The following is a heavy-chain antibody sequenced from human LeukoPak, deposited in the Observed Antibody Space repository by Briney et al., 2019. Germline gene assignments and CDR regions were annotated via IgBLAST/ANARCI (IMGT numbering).Heavy chain of an antibody. CDR2: IKSKTDGGTT. CDR3: TTDPSSSWFFDY. Sequence: PGGSLRLSCAASGFTFSTYWMSWVRQAPGKGLEWVGRIKSKTDGGTTDYAAPVKGRFTISRDDSKNTLYLQMNSLKTEDTAVYYCTTDPSSSWFFDYWGQGTLVTVSS. J-gene: IGHJ4*02. D-gene: IGHD6-13*01. V-gene: IGHV3-15*01. CDR1: GFTFSTYW.